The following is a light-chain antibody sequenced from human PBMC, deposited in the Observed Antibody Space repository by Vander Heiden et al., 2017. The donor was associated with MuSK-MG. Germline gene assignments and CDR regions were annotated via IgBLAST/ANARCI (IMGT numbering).Light chain of an antibody. V-gene: IGKV1-39*01. CDR3: QHSYTIRT. J-gene: IGKJ1*01. Sequence: DIQMTQCPYSLSASVGDRLIITRRARLSLTSYVHWYQQKPGKAPKLLIYSASTLQSGVAWRFSGSGCGTDFTLTSSGQLHEDFANYYWQHSYTIRTFGQGTKVEI. CDR2: SAS. CDR1: LSLTSY.